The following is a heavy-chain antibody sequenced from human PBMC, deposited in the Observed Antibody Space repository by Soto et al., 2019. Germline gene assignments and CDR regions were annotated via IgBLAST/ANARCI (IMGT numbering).Heavy chain of an antibody. D-gene: IGHD3-22*01. CDR1: GYTFTSYA. J-gene: IGHJ6*02. CDR2: INPNNGNT. V-gene: IGHV1-2*02. CDR3: ARDYYYDSSGSYGMDV. Sequence: SVKVSCKASGYTFTSYAMHWVRQAPGQRLEWMGWINPNNGNTNYAQKFQGRVTMTRDTSIRTAYMELSRLRSDDTAVYYCARDYYYDSSGSYGMDVWGQGTTVTVSS.